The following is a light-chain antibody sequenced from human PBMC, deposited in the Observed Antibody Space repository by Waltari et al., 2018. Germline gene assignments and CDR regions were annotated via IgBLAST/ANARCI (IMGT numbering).Light chain of an antibody. V-gene: IGLV3-27*01. J-gene: IGLJ2*01. Sequence: YDLTQPFSVSVVPGQTATIPCSGDVLAGNYARWFQQKPGQAPTLILYKDTERPSGIPERFSGSSSGSTVTLTIRGALLEDEADYHCHAAADNNWFFGGGTKLTVL. CDR2: KDT. CDR3: HAAADNNWF. CDR1: VLAGNY.